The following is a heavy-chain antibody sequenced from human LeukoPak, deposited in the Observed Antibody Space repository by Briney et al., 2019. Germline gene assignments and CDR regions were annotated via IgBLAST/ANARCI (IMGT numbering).Heavy chain of an antibody. CDR1: GFTFSDYY. CDR2: ISCSGRTI. V-gene: IGHV3-11*01. CDR3: AKDRDLDY. J-gene: IGHJ4*02. Sequence: GGSLRLSCAASGFTFSDYYMSWIRQAPGKGLQWVSFISCSGRTIYYADSVKGRFTISRDNSKNTLYLQMNSLRAEDTAVYYCAKDRDLDYWGQGTLVTVSS.